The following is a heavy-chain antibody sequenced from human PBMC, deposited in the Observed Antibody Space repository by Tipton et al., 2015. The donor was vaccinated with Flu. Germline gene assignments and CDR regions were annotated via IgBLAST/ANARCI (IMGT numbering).Heavy chain of an antibody. V-gene: IGHV3-7*03. CDR3: AKGDYRGSGGYSDY. CDR2: IKQDGSEK. Sequence: SLRLSCAASGLSFSSAWMSWVRQAPGKGLEWVATIKQDGSEKFYVDSVKGRFTISRDNAKNSLYLQMNSLRAEDTALYYCAKGDYRGSGGYSDYWGQGTLVTVSS. J-gene: IGHJ4*02. CDR1: GLSFSSAW. D-gene: IGHD3-10*01.